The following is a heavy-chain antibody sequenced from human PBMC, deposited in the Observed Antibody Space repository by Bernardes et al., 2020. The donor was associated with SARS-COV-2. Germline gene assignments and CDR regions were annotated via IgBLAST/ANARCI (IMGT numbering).Heavy chain of an antibody. CDR2: IYTSGGT. V-gene: IGHV4-4*07. J-gene: IGHJ4*02. CDR1: GGSSSSYY. Sequence: SETLYLTCTVAGGSSSSYYWSWTRKPAGKGLEWIGRIYTSGGTNYNPSLKSRVTMSVDTSKNQFSLKLSSVTAADTAVYYCARDVAVAGTIDYWGQGTLVTVSS. CDR3: ARDVAVAGTIDY. D-gene: IGHD6-19*01.